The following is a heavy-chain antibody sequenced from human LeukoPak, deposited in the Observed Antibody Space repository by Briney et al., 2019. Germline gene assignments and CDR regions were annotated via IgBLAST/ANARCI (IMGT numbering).Heavy chain of an antibody. V-gene: IGHV3-30*02. J-gene: IGHJ4*02. CDR2: VRYDGSNK. D-gene: IGHD3-10*01. CDR1: GFTFSSYG. CDR3: AKDSKYLVRGGVDY. Sequence: PGGSLRLSCAAPGFTFSSYGMYWVRQAPGKGLEWVAFVRYDGSNKYYADSVKGRFTISRDNSKNTLYLQMNSLRAEDTAVYYCAKDSKYLVRGGVDYWGQGTLVTVSS.